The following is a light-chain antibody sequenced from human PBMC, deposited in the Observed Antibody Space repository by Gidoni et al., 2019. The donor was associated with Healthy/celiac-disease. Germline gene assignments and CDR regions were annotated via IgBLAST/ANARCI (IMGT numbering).Light chain of an antibody. J-gene: IGKJ3*01. CDR3: QQRSNWPPEFT. CDR2: DAS. CDR1: QSVSSN. V-gene: IGKV3-11*01. Sequence: EIVLTQSPATLSLSPGERATLSCRASQSVSSNLAWYQQKPGQAPRLLSYDASNRATGIPARFSGSGSGTDFTLTISSLGPEDFAVYYCQQRSNWPPEFTFGPGTKVDIK.